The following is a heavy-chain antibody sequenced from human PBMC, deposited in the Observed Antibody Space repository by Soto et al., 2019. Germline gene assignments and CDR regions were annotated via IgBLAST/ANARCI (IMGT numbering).Heavy chain of an antibody. V-gene: IGHV1-18*01. CDR2: ITAYNGNT. D-gene: IGHD2-2*02. Sequence: ASVKVSCKASGYTFTSYGISWVRQAPGQGLEWMGWITAYNGNTNYAQKLQGRVTMTTDTSTSTAYMELRSLRSDDTAVYYCARDPKIEDIVVVPAAIRRYYYYGMDVWGQGTTVTVSS. J-gene: IGHJ6*02. CDR1: GYTFTSYG. CDR3: ARDPKIEDIVVVPAAIRRYYYYGMDV.